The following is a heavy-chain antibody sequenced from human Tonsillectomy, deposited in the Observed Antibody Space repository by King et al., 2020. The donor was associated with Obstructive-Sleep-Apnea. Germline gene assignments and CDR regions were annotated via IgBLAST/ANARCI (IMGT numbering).Heavy chain of an antibody. J-gene: IGHJ4*02. Sequence: LQLQESGPGLVKPSQTLSLTCTVSGGSISSGGYYWSWIRQHPGKGLEWIGYIYSSGSTYYNPSLKSRLNKSVDTSKNQFSLKVSSVTAADTAVYYCVRDGYSNYDYWGQGTLVTVSS. CDR2: IYSSGST. CDR3: VRDGYSNYDY. V-gene: IGHV4-31*03. D-gene: IGHD5-18*01. CDR1: GGSISSGGYY.